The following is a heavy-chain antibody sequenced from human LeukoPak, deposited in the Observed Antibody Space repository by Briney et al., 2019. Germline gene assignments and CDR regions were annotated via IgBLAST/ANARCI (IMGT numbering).Heavy chain of an antibody. CDR3: ADYIAAAGAEYFQR. CDR1: GGSISSGGYY. Sequence: SETLSLTCTVSGGSISSGGYYWSWIRQHPGKGLEWIGYIYYSGSTYYNPSLKSRVTISVDTSKNQFSLKLSSVTAADTAVYYCADYIAAAGAEYFQRWGQGTLVTVSS. V-gene: IGHV4-31*03. D-gene: IGHD6-13*01. J-gene: IGHJ1*01. CDR2: IYYSGST.